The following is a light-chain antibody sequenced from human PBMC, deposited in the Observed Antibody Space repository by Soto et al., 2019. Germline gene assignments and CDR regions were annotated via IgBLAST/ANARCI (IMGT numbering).Light chain of an antibody. CDR3: QQYGGSPRT. CDR2: GAS. Sequence: EIVLTQSPGTLSLSPGERASLSCRASQSVRSSYLAWYQQKPGQSPRLLISGASSRATGIPARFSGSGSGTEFTLTISRLEPEDFAVYYCQQYGGSPRTFGQGTRVEIK. CDR1: QSVRSSY. V-gene: IGKV3-20*01. J-gene: IGKJ1*01.